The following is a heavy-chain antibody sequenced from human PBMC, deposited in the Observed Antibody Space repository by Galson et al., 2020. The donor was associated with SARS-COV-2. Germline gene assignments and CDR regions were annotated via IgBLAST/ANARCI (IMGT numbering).Heavy chain of an antibody. CDR2: IYHSGST. D-gene: IGHD2-15*01. CDR1: GYSISSGYF. Sequence: SETLSLTCTVSGYSISSGYFWGWIRQPPGKGLEWMGSIYHSGSTYYNPSLKSRVTISVDTSKHQFSLKLSFVTAADAVVYYCATYSVVVVAHTPFRADYWGQGTLVTVSS. V-gene: IGHV4-38-2*02. CDR3: ATYSVVVVAHTPFRADY. J-gene: IGHJ4*02.